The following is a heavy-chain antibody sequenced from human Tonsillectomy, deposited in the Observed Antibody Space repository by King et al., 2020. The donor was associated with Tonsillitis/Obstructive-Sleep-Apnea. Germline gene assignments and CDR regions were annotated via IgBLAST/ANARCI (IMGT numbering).Heavy chain of an antibody. CDR2: IWYDGSNK. CDR1: GFTFSSYG. CDR3: ARDSGKPMAQGVTDY. J-gene: IGHJ4*02. Sequence: VQLVESGGGVVQPGRSLRLSCAASGFTFSSYGMHWVRQAPGKGLEWVAVIWYDGSNKYYADSVKGRFTISRDNSKNTLYLQMNSLRAEDTAVYYCARDSGKPMAQGVTDYWGPGTLVTVSS. V-gene: IGHV3-33*01. D-gene: IGHD3-10*01.